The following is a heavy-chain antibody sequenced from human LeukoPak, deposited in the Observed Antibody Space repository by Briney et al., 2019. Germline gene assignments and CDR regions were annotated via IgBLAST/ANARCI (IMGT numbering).Heavy chain of an antibody. J-gene: IGHJ4*02. Sequence: GGSLRLSCAASGFTFSSYSMNWVRQAPGKGLEWVSSISSSSSYIYYADSVKGRFTISRDNAKNSLYLQMNSLRAEDTALYYCARDGGYGDYVCWGQGTLVTVSS. CDR3: ARDGGYGDYVC. CDR1: GFTFSSYS. V-gene: IGHV3-21*04. CDR2: ISSSSSYI. D-gene: IGHD4-17*01.